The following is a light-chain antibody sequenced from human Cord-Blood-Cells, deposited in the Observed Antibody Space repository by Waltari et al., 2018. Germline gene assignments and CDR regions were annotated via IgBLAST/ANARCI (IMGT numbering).Light chain of an antibody. CDR3: SSYTSSSTE. CDR1: SSDVGGYNY. V-gene: IGLV2-14*01. J-gene: IGLJ3*02. CDR2: DVS. Sequence: QSALTQPASVSGSPGQSITISCTGTSSDVGGYNYVSWYQQHPGQAPKLMIYDVSKRPSGVSNRFSGSKSGNTASLTISGLQAEDEADYYCSSYTSSSTEFGGGTKLTVL.